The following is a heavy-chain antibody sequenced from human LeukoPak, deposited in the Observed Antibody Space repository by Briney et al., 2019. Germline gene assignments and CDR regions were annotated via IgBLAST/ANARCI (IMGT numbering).Heavy chain of an antibody. Sequence: GGSLRLSCAASGFTFSSYEMNWVRRAPGKGLEWVSYISSSGSTIYYADSVKGRFTISRDNAKNSLYLQMNSLRAEDTAVYYCARDRSYYGSGGLDYWGQGTLVTVSS. V-gene: IGHV3-48*03. CDR1: GFTFSSYE. CDR3: ARDRSYYGSGGLDY. J-gene: IGHJ4*02. D-gene: IGHD3-10*01. CDR2: ISSSGSTI.